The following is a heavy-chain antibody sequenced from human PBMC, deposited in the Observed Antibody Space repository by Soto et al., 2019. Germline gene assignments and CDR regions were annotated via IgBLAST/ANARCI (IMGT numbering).Heavy chain of an antibody. CDR2: IYSGGST. D-gene: IGHD6-19*01. CDR1: GFTVSSNY. Sequence: GGSLRLSCAASGFTVSSNYMSWVRQAPGKGLEWVSVIYSGGSTYYADSVKGRFTISRDNTKNTLYLQMNSLRAEDTAVYYCTTGSGSGWYVKHDWGQGTLVTVSS. J-gene: IGHJ1*01. CDR3: TTGSGSGWYVKHD. V-gene: IGHV3-66*01.